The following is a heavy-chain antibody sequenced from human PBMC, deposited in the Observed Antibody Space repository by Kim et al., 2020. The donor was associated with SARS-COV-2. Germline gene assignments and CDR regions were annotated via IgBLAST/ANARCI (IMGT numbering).Heavy chain of an antibody. CDR3: AGGGVTNSLDAFDI. Sequence: AQKFQGRVRITADESTSTAYMGLSSLRSEDTAVYYCAGGGVTNSLDAFDIWGQGTMVTVSS. D-gene: IGHD3-16*01. J-gene: IGHJ3*02. V-gene: IGHV1-69*01.